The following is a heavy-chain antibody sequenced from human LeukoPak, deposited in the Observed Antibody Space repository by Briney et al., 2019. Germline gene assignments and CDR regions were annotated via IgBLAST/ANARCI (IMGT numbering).Heavy chain of an antibody. J-gene: IGHJ6*03. CDR2: ISGSGGST. D-gene: IGHD1-26*01. Sequence: GGSLRLSCAASGFTFSSYAMSWVRQAPGKGLEWVSAISGSGGSTYYADSVKGRFTISRDNSKNTLYLQMNSLRAEDTAVYYCTTDRGKWELLYYYYYYMDVWGKGTTVTISS. CDR1: GFTFSSYA. CDR3: TTDRGKWELLYYYYYYMDV. V-gene: IGHV3-23*01.